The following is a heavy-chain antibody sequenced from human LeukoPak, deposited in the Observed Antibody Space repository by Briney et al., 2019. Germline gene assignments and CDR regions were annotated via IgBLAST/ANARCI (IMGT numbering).Heavy chain of an antibody. J-gene: IGHJ4*02. CDR3: ASLTTVTQGYFDS. CDR2: MYYRGSS. D-gene: IGHD4-17*01. CDR1: GVSISSDY. V-gene: IGHV4-59*08. Sequence: PSETLSLTCSVSGVSISSDYWSWIRQPPGKGLEWIGYMYYRGSSNYHPSLKSRLTISVDASKNQFSLKLSSVTATDTAVYYCASLTTVTQGYFDSWGQGTLVTVSS.